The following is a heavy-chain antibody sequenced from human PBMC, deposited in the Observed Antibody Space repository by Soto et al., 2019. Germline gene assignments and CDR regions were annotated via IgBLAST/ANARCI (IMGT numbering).Heavy chain of an antibody. V-gene: IGHV4-34*01. CDR1: GGSFSGYY. J-gene: IGHJ5*02. CDR2: INHSGST. Sequence: PSETLSLTWAVYGGSFSGYYWSWIRQPPGKGLEWIGEINHSGSTNYNPSLKSRVTISVDTSKNQFSLKLSSVTAADTAVYYCARERIAVAPGRWFDPWGQGTLVTVSS. D-gene: IGHD6-19*01. CDR3: ARERIAVAPGRWFDP.